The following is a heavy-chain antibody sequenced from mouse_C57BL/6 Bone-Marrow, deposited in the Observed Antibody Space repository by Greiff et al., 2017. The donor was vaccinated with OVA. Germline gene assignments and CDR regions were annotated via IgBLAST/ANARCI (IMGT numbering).Heavy chain of an antibody. CDR1: GFTFTDYY. CDR3: ARSSYYSNSFYAMDY. V-gene: IGHV7-3*01. Sequence: EVKLMESGGGLVQPGGSLSLSCAASGFTFTDYYMSWVRQPPGKALEWLGFIRNKANGYTTEYSASVTGRFTVSRDNSQSIRYLQMNALRAEDSATYYVARSSYYSNSFYAMDYWGQGTSVTVSS. J-gene: IGHJ4*01. CDR2: IRNKANGYTT. D-gene: IGHD2-5*01.